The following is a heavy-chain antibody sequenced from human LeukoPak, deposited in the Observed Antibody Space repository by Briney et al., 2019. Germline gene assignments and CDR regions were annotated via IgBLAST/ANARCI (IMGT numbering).Heavy chain of an antibody. CDR2: ISGSGGNT. V-gene: IGHV3-23*01. Sequence: GGSLRLSCSASGFTFSTYAMHWVRQAPGKGLEWVSAISGSGGNTYYADSVKGRFTISRDNSKNTLYLQMDSLRAEDSAVYYCTRGFGSSTFSYYYYGMDVWGQGTTVTVPS. D-gene: IGHD3-10*01. CDR3: TRGFGSSTFSYYYYGMDV. J-gene: IGHJ6*02. CDR1: GFTFSTYA.